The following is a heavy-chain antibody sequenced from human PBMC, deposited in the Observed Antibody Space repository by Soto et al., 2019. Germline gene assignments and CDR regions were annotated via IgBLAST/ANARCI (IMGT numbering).Heavy chain of an antibody. D-gene: IGHD6-19*01. CDR2: ISGSGGST. V-gene: IGHV3-23*01. CDR1: GFTFSSYA. Sequence: GGSLRLSCAASGFTFSSYAMSWVRQAPGKGLEWVSAISGSGGSTYYADSVKGRFTISRDNSKNTLYLQMNSLRAEDTAVYYCAKVLEGVGSGWYGGLFDYGGQGTLVTVSS. CDR3: AKVLEGVGSGWYGGLFDY. J-gene: IGHJ4*02.